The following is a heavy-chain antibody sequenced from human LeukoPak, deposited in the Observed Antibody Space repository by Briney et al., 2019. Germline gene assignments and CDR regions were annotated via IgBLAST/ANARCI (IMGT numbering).Heavy chain of an antibody. CDR3: AKDHMPDYGVFNPFFDY. D-gene: IGHD4-17*01. J-gene: IGHJ4*02. V-gene: IGHV3-23*01. CDR2: ISGSGGTA. CDR1: GFAFSSYA. Sequence: GGSLRLSCAASGFAFSSYAMSWVRQAPGKGLEWVSAISGSGGTAYYADSVKGRFTISRDNSKSTLYLQMNSLRAEDTAVYYCAKDHMPDYGVFNPFFDYWGQGTLVIVSS.